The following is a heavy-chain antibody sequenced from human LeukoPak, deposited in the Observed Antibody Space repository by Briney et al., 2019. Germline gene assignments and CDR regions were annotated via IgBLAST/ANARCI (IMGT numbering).Heavy chain of an antibody. V-gene: IGHV4-4*08. J-gene: IGHJ3*02. CDR1: GGSISSYY. Sequence: KPSETLSLACTVSGGSISSYYWSWIRQPPGKGLEWIGRIYTSGSTNYNPSLKSRVTISVDTSKNQFSLKLSSVTAADTAVYYCARDNATAGYAFDIWGQGTMVTVSS. CDR2: IYTSGST. D-gene: IGHD2-15*01. CDR3: ARDNATAGYAFDI.